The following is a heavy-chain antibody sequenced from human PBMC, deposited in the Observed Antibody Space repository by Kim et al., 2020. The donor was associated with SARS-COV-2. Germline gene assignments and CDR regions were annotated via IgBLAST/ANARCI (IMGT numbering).Heavy chain of an antibody. J-gene: IGHJ6*03. D-gene: IGHD2-2*01. V-gene: IGHV3-66*01. Sequence: VKGRFTISRDNSRNAVYLQMNSLRAEDSAVYYCTRDVHLPTNDYFYYYTDVWGKGTAVTVSS. CDR3: TRDVHLPTNDYFYYYTDV.